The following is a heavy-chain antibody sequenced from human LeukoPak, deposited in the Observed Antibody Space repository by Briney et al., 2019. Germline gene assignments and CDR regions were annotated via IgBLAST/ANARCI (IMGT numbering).Heavy chain of an antibody. Sequence: SETLSLTCTVSGGSSSIHYWSWIRQPPGKGLEWIGYIYSGGSANYHPSLKSRVTMSVDTSKNQFSLKMSSVTAADTAVYYCASMGAGTGFDSWGQGTLVTVSS. D-gene: IGHD6-13*01. CDR3: ASMGAGTGFDS. J-gene: IGHJ4*02. CDR2: IYSGGSA. CDR1: GGSSSIHY. V-gene: IGHV4-59*11.